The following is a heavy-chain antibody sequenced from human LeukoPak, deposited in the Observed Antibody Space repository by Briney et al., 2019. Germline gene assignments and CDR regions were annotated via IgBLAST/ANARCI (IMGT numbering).Heavy chain of an antibody. CDR1: RGSISSGDYY. CDR2: INHSGST. V-gene: IGHV4-39*07. J-gene: IGHJ4*02. CDR3: ARGREVWQWLVRANKPPSQFDY. Sequence: SETLSLTCTVSRGSISSGDYYWSWLRQPPGKGLEWIGEINHSGSTNYNPSLKSRVTISVDTSKNQFSLKLSSVTAADTAVYYCARGREVWQWLVRANKPPSQFDYWGQGTLVTVSS. D-gene: IGHD6-19*01.